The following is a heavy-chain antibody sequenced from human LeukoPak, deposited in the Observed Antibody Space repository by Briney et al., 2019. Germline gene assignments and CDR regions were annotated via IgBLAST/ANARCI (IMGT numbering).Heavy chain of an antibody. CDR3: TRDTDYGSATNYFDY. J-gene: IGHJ4*02. V-gene: IGHV3-43*01. D-gene: IGHD3-10*01. Sequence: GGSLRLSCAASGVTFDDYAMHWVRQAPGKGLEWVSLISWEGDTTYYADSVRGRFTISRDNIKNSLYLQKNSLRTEDTAFYYCTRDTDYGSATNYFDYWGQGTLVSVSS. CDR2: ISWEGDTT. CDR1: GVTFDDYA.